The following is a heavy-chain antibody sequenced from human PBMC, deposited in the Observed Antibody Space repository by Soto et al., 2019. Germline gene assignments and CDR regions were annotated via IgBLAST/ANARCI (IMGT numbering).Heavy chain of an antibody. J-gene: IGHJ4*02. Sequence: QPGGSLRLSCTASGFTFTSYGMGWVRQAPGKGLQWVSTIRGDGGQTHYTDSVKGRFSISRDNSKNTVYLQMDSLRAEDTAMYFCVLDVGLDSDDSFAFWGQGTQVTVSS. V-gene: IGHV3-23*01. CDR2: IRGDGGQT. CDR1: GFTFTSYG. D-gene: IGHD3-9*01. CDR3: VLDVGLDSDDSFAF.